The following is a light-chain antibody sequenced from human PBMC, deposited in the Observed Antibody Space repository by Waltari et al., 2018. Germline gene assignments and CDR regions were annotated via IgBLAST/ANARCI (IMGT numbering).Light chain of an antibody. V-gene: IGLV2-14*03. J-gene: IGLJ2*01. CDR2: DVN. CDR3: SSYSTSSSLIL. Sequence: QSALSQPASVSGSPGQSITISCTGASSDVGGHDYVPWYHQHPGKAPKLIIRDVNNRPSGVSNRFSGSKSGNTASLTISGLQAEDEADYYCSSYSTSSSLILFGEGTKVTVL. CDR1: SSDVGGHDY.